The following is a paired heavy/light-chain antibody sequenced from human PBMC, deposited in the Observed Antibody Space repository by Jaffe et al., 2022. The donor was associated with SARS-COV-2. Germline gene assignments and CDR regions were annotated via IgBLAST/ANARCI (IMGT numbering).Light chain of an antibody. CDR3: LQYDKWPPFT. J-gene: IGKJ3*01. V-gene: IGKV3-15*01. CDR1: QSVNSN. CDR2: GAS. Sequence: EIVMTQSPATLSVSPGERATLSCRASQSVNSNLAWYQQKPGQALRLLIYGASTRATGIPGRFSGSGSGTDFTLTITSLQSEDFAVYYCLQYDKWPPFTFGPGTKVDSK.
Heavy chain of an antibody. J-gene: IGHJ4*02. Sequence: ELQLLESGGGLVQPGGSLRLSCAASGFTFSNYDISWVRQAPGRGLEWVSGVSGSGASTYYADSVKGRFTISRDKSKKTVYLLMNTLRAEDTAVYYCAKLDGSWGYLYFDYWGRGTPVTVSS. CDR1: GFTFSNYD. CDR3: AKLDGSWGYLYFDY. D-gene: IGHD6-13*01. V-gene: IGHV3-23*01. CDR2: VSGSGAST.